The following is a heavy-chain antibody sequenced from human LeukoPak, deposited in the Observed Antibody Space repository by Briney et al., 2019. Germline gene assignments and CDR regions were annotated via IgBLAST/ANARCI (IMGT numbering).Heavy chain of an antibody. J-gene: IGHJ4*02. Sequence: ASVKVSCKASGYTFTSYYIHWVRQAPGQGFEWMGIINPSGGSTSYAQKFQGRVTMTRDTSTSTVYMELSSLRSEDTAVFYCAREISSSYFDYWGQGTLVTVSS. CDR1: GYTFTSYY. CDR2: INPSGGST. D-gene: IGHD6-13*01. V-gene: IGHV1-46*01. CDR3: AREISSSYFDY.